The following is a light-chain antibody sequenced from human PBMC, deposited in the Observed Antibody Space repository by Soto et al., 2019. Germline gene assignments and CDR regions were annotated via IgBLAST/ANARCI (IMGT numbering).Light chain of an antibody. V-gene: IGKV1-5*01. CDR1: QSISSW. Sequence: DIQVTQSPSTLSSSVGDRVTITCRASQSISSWLAWYQQKPGKAPNLLIYAASSLETGVPSRFSGSGSGTEFTLTISSLQPEDFATYYCLQHNSYPWTFGQGTKVDIK. J-gene: IGKJ1*01. CDR3: LQHNSYPWT. CDR2: AAS.